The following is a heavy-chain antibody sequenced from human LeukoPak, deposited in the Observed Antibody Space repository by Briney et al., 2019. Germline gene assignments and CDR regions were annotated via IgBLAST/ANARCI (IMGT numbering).Heavy chain of an antibody. CDR1: GFSFNNAW. V-gene: IGHV3-15*01. CDR2: IKSKTDGGTT. CDR3: TMGRWLQPAFQH. J-gene: IGHJ1*01. D-gene: IGHD5-24*01. Sequence: PGGSLRLSCAASGFSFNNAWMSWVRQAPGKGLEWVGRIKSKTDGGTTDYAAPVKGRFTISTDDSKNTLYLQMNSLKTEDTAVYYCTMGRWLQPAFQHWGQGTLVTVSS.